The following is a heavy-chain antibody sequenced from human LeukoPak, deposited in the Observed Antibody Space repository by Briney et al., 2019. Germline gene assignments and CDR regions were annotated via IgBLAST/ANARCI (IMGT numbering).Heavy chain of an antibody. J-gene: IGHJ4*02. CDR1: GFTFNSYS. CDR3: ARDSGYCSSTGCYVHYFDY. CDR2: ISSSSGYI. Sequence: GGSLRLSCAASGFTFNSYSMNWVRQTPGKGLEWVSSISSSSGYINYAASVKGRFTVSRDNAKNSLYLQMNSLRAEDTAVYYCARDSGYCSSTGCYVHYFDYWGQGTLVTVSS. V-gene: IGHV3-21*01. D-gene: IGHD2-2*01.